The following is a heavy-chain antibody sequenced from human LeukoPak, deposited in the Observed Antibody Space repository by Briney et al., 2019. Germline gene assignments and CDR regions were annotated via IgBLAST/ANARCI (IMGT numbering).Heavy chain of an antibody. CDR1: GGSFSGYY. V-gene: IGHV4-34*01. CDR2: INHSGST. J-gene: IGHJ5*02. D-gene: IGHD6-13*01. Sequence: SETLSLTCAVYGGSFSGYYWSWIRQPPGKGLEWIGEINHSGSTNYNPSLKSRVTKSVDTSKNQFSLKLSSVTAADTAVYYCARGKQQLHWFDPWGQGTLVTVSS. CDR3: ARGKQQLHWFDP.